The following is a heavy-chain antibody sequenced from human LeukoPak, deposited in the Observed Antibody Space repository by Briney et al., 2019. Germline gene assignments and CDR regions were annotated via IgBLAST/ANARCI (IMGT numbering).Heavy chain of an antibody. J-gene: IGHJ4*02. V-gene: IGHV3-30*18. Sequence: QSGGSLRLSCAASGFTFSSYGMHWVRQAPGKGLEWVAVISYDGSNKYYADSVKGRFTISRDNSKNTLYLQMNSLRAEDTAVYYCAKARDSSSWYDYWGQGSLVSVPS. D-gene: IGHD6-13*01. CDR1: GFTFSSYG. CDR3: AKARDSSSWYDY. CDR2: ISYDGSNK.